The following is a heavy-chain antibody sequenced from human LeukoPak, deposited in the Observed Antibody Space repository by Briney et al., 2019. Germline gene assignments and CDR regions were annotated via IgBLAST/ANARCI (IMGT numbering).Heavy chain of an antibody. V-gene: IGHV3-48*03. J-gene: IGHJ4*02. CDR3: ARALDIAARPFDY. CDR2: ISSSGSTI. D-gene: IGHD6-6*01. Sequence: PGRSLGLSCAASGFTFSSYEMNWVRQAPGKGLEWVSYISSSGSTIYYADSVKGRFTISRDNAKNSLYLQMNSLRAEDTAVYYCARALDIAARPFDYWGQGTLVTVSS. CDR1: GFTFSSYE.